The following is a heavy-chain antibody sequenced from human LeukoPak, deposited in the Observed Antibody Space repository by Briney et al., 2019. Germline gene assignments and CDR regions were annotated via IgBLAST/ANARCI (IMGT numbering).Heavy chain of an antibody. Sequence: SETLSLTCTVSGGSISSGDYYWSWIRQPPGKGLEWIGYIYYSGSTYYNPSLKSRVTISVDTSKNQFSLKLNFVTAADTAVYYCARDRGGYTYSHDYWGQGTLVTVSS. CDR1: GGSISSGDYY. V-gene: IGHV4-30-4*08. CDR3: ARDRGGYTYSHDY. CDR2: IYYSGST. J-gene: IGHJ4*02. D-gene: IGHD5-18*01.